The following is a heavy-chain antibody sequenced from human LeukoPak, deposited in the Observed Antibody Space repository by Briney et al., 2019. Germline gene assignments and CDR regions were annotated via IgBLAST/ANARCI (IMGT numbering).Heavy chain of an antibody. CDR1: GFTVSSYS. J-gene: IGHJ4*02. Sequence: GGSLRLSCAASGFTVSSYSMNWVRQAPGKGLEWVSSISSSSSYIYYADSVKGRFTISRDNAKNSLYLQMNSLRAEDTAVYYCASSAGQIAVAGTYWGQGTLVTVSS. D-gene: IGHD6-19*01. V-gene: IGHV3-21*01. CDR3: ASSAGQIAVAGTY. CDR2: ISSSSSYI.